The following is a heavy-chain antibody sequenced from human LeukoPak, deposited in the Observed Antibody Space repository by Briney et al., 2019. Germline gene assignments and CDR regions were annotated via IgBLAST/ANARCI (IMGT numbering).Heavy chain of an antibody. Sequence: SETLSLTCAVYGGSFSGYYWSWIRQPPGKGLEWIGEINQSGSTNYNPSLKSRVTISVDTSKNQFSLKLSSVTAADTAVYYCARHPPNNYGSGSYSFDYWGQGTLVTVSS. D-gene: IGHD3-10*01. CDR2: INQSGST. V-gene: IGHV4-34*01. CDR3: ARHPPNNYGSGSYSFDY. CDR1: GGSFSGYY. J-gene: IGHJ4*02.